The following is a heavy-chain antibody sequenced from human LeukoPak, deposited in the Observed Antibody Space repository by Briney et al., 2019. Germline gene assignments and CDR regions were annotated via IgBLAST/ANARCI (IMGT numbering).Heavy chain of an antibody. Sequence: ASVKVSCKASGYTFTGYYMHWVRQAPGQGLEWMGWINPNSGGTNYAQKFQGRVTMTRDTSISTAYMELSRLRSDDTAVYYCARGLYYDFRSGYYPEDIWGQGTMVTVSS. D-gene: IGHD3-3*01. J-gene: IGHJ3*02. CDR1: GYTFTGYY. CDR2: INPNSGGT. V-gene: IGHV1-2*02. CDR3: ARGLYYDFRSGYYPEDI.